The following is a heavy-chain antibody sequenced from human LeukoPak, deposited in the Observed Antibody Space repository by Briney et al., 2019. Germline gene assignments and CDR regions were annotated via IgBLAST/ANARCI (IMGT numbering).Heavy chain of an antibody. V-gene: IGHV1-2*02. CDR2: INPNSGGT. CDR1: GYTFTGYY. Sequence: ASVKVSCKASGYTFTGYYMHWVRRPPGQGLEWMGWINPNSGGTNYAQKFQGRVTMTRDTSISTAYMELSRLRSEDTAVYYCAGGGIVVVPAAPGGTFDPWGQGTLVTVSS. J-gene: IGHJ5*02. D-gene: IGHD2-2*01. CDR3: AGGGIVVVPAAPGGTFDP.